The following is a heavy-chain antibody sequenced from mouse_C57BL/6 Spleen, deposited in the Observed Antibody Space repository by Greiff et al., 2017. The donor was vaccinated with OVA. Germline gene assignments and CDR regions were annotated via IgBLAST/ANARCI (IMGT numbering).Heavy chain of an antibody. D-gene: IGHD1-1*02. Sequence: QVQLKESGPELVKPGASVKISCKASGYAFSSSWMNWVKQRPGKGLEWIGRIYPGDGDTNYNGKFKGKATLTADKSSSTAYMQLSSLTSEDSAVYCCARSGNYSAWFAYWGQGTLVTVSA. V-gene: IGHV1-82*01. CDR3: ARSGNYSAWFAY. CDR1: GYAFSSSW. J-gene: IGHJ3*01. CDR2: IYPGDGDT.